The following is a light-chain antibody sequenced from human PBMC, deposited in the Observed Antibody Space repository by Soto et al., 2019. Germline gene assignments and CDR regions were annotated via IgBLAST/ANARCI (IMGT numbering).Light chain of an antibody. Sequence: DIQMTQSPSTLSASVGDRVTITCRASQSIRSGLAWYQQKPGKAPKLLIYDASSLESGVPSRFSGSGSGTEFTLTISSLQPDDFATYYCQQYNSYPWTFGQGTKVEIK. CDR1: QSIRSG. CDR3: QQYNSYPWT. V-gene: IGKV1-5*01. J-gene: IGKJ1*01. CDR2: DAS.